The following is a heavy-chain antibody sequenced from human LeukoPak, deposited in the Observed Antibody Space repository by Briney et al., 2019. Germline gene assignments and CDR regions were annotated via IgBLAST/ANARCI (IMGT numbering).Heavy chain of an antibody. Sequence: GGSLRLSCAASGFIFSSYDMPWVRQATGKGLEWVSGIGTGGDTHYPDSVKGRFTISRQNAKNSLDPQMNSLRAGDTAVYYCARAARYYGSSGAHAFDIWGQGTMVTVS. D-gene: IGHD3-22*01. V-gene: IGHV3-13*01. CDR1: GFIFSSYD. J-gene: IGHJ3*02. CDR3: ARAARYYGSSGAHAFDI. CDR2: IGTGGDT.